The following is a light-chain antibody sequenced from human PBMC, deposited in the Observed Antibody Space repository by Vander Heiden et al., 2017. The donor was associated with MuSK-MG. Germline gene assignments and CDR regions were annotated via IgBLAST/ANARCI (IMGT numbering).Light chain of an antibody. J-gene: IGKJ4*01. V-gene: IGKV1-39*01. Sequence: DIQMTQSPSSLSASVGDRVTITCRASQSIRNYLNWYQQKPGKAPELLIYLASSLQSGVTSRFSGSGSGTDFTLTISRLQPEDFATYYCQQSYSTPLTFGGGTKVEIK. CDR1: QSIRNY. CDR2: LAS. CDR3: QQSYSTPLT.